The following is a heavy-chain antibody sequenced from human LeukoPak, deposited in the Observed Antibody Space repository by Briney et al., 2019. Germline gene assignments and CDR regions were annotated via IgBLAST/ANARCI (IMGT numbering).Heavy chain of an antibody. D-gene: IGHD3-10*01. Sequence: PSETLSLTCAVYGGSFSGYYWSWIRQPPGKGLEWIGEINHSGSTNYNPSLKSRVTISVDTSKNQFSLKLSSVTAADTAVYYCARGVRMVRGVSPFDPWGQGTLVTVSS. V-gene: IGHV4-34*01. CDR3: ARGVRMVRGVSPFDP. CDR2: INHSGST. CDR1: GGSFSGYY. J-gene: IGHJ5*02.